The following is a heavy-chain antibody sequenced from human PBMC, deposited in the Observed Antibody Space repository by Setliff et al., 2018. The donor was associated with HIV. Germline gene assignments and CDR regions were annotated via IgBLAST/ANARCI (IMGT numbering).Heavy chain of an antibody. D-gene: IGHD3-10*01. CDR3: ARHGQYGSGSYYNRPFDF. Sequence: PGESLKISCKGSGYSFTSYWIGWVRQMPGKGLEFMGIIYPGDSDTRYSPSFQGQVTISADRSISTVYLQWSSLKASDTAMYYCARHGQYGSGSYYNRPFDFWGQGILVTVSS. J-gene: IGHJ4*02. CDR1: GYSFTSYW. V-gene: IGHV5-51*01. CDR2: IYPGDSDT.